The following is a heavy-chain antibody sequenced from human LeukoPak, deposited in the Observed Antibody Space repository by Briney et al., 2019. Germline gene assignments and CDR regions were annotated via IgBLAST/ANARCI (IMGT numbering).Heavy chain of an antibody. CDR2: INSDGSWT. V-gene: IGHV3-74*01. Sequence: GGSLRLSCAVSGFPVYTNSMSWVRQVPGKGLVWVSHINSDGSWTSYADSVKGRFTISKDNAKNTVYLQMNSLRAEDTAVYYCVSFYETYWGRGTLDTVSS. CDR3: VSFYETY. J-gene: IGHJ4*02. D-gene: IGHD2/OR15-2a*01. CDR1: GFPVYTNS.